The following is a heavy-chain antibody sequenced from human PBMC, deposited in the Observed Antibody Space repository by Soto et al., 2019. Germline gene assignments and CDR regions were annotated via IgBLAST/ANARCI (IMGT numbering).Heavy chain of an antibody. J-gene: IGHJ5*02. Sequence: QVQLVHSGAEVKKPGASVNVSCKASGYTFTSYTISWVRQAPGQGLEWMGWISANNGNTDFPQKFQGRVTMTTDTSTNTAYMELRSLRSDDTAMYNCARSVPWFDPWGQGTGVIVSS. V-gene: IGHV1-18*01. CDR3: ARSVPWFDP. D-gene: IGHD6-6*01. CDR1: GYTFTSYT. CDR2: ISANNGNT.